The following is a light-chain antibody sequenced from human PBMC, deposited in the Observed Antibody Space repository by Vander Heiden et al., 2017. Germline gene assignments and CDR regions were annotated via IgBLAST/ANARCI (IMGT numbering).Light chain of an antibody. J-gene: IGLJ3*02. V-gene: IGLV1-40*01. Sequence: QSVPMQPPSVSGAPGQRVTISCTGISSNIGAGYDVHWYQQLPGTAPKLLIYGNINRPSGVPDRFSGSKSGPSASLAITGLQVEDEADYYCQSYDNSLSGWVFGGGTKLTVL. CDR3: QSYDNSLSGWV. CDR2: GNI. CDR1: SSNIGAGYD.